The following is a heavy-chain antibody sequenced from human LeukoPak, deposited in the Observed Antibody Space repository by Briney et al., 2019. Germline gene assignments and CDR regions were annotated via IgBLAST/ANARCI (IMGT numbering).Heavy chain of an antibody. J-gene: IGHJ4*02. CDR2: INCNGGST. CDR1: GFTFDDYG. CDR3: ARVRGYYYDSSGSLPYYFDY. D-gene: IGHD3-22*01. Sequence: PGGSLRLSCAASGFTFDDYGMSWVRQAPGKALEWVSGINCNGGSTGYADSVKGRFTISRDNAKNSLYLQMNSLRAEDTALYHCARVRGYYYDSSGSLPYYFDYWGQGTLVTVSS. V-gene: IGHV3-20*01.